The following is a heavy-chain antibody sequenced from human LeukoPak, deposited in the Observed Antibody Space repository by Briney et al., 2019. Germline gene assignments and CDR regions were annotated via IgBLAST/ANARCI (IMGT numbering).Heavy chain of an antibody. CDR3: ARDWIGYDYVGPPGY. Sequence: PGGSLRLSCTASGFTFSTYAMAWVRQAPGKGLEWVSVISHGGDSAWYADSVKGRFTISRDNSKNTLYLQMNSLRAEDTAVYYCARDWIGYDYVGPPGYRGRGNLVTVSS. CDR1: GFTFSTYA. J-gene: IGHJ1*01. V-gene: IGHV3-23*01. D-gene: IGHD3-16*01. CDR2: ISHGGDSA.